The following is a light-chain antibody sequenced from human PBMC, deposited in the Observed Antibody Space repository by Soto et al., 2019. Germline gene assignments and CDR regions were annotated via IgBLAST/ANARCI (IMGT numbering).Light chain of an antibody. CDR2: KAS. Sequence: DIPMTQSPSTLSASVGDRVTITCRASQTVHSWLAWYQQKPGKAPNLLIYKASTLETGVPSRFSGSGSGTEFTLTISSLQPDDFATYFCQHYTAFPWTFGQGTKVEIK. CDR3: QHYTAFPWT. J-gene: IGKJ1*01. CDR1: QTVHSW. V-gene: IGKV1-5*03.